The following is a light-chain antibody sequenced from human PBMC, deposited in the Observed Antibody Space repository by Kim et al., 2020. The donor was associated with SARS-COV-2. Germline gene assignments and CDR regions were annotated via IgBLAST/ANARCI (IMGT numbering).Light chain of an antibody. V-gene: IGKV3-15*01. CDR2: GAS. CDR3: QQYYNWPLT. CDR1: QTVTNY. J-gene: IGKJ4*01. Sequence: VSPGERVTLSCRASQTVTNYLAWYQQRPGQAPTLLIHGASTRATGVPARFSGGGSGTDFTLTISSLQSEDFTIYYCQQYYNWPLTFGGGTKVDIK.